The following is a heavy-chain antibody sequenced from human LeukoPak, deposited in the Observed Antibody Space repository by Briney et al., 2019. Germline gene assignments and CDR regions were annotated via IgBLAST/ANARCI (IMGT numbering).Heavy chain of an antibody. D-gene: IGHD1-26*01. CDR2: ISGSSSYI. Sequence: GGSLRLSCAASGFTFSSYSMNWVRQAPGKGLEWVSSISGSSSYIYYADSVKGRFTISRDNAKNSLYLQMNSLRAEDTAVYYCARRNPVGATRPFDYWGQGTLVTVSS. J-gene: IGHJ4*02. CDR1: GFTFSSYS. CDR3: ARRNPVGATRPFDY. V-gene: IGHV3-21*01.